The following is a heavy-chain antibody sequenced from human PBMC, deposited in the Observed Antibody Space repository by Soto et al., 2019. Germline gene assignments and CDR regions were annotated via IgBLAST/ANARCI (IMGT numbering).Heavy chain of an antibody. CDR2: ISGNANDI. V-gene: IGHV3-23*01. D-gene: IGHD3-16*01. J-gene: IGHJ4*02. Sequence: EVHLLESGGALVQPGGSLRLSCAASGFTFSNHAMNWVRQAPGKGLEWLSAISGNANDIYYADSVKGRFTISRDSSTNKVFLQMNSLRAEDTALYYCAKKRSGSWSMGCFDTWGQGTLVTVSS. CDR3: AKKRSGSWSMGCFDT. CDR1: GFTFSNHA.